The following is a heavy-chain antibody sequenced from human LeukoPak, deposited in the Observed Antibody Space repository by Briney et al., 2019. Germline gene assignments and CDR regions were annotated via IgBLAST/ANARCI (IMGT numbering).Heavy chain of an antibody. CDR2: IYYTGNT. J-gene: IGHJ4*02. V-gene: IGHV4-59*01. CDR3: ARASYSSGWLPFDY. Sequence: SETLSLTCTVSGGSISSYYWTWIRQPPGKGLEWIGYIYYTGNTNYNPSLKSRVTISVDTSKNHFSLKLSSVTAADTAVYYCARASYSSGWLPFDYWGQGTLVTVSS. D-gene: IGHD6-19*01. CDR1: GGSISSYY.